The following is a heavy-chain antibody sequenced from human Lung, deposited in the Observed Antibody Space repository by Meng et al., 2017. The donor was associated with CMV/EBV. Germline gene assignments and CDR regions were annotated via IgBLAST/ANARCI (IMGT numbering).Heavy chain of an antibody. Sequence: EVQLVESGGGLVKRGGSLRRSGPASGITFNTYSMNWVRQPPGKGLEWVATISSRSTYIYYADLGKGRFTISRDNVQNFLYLQMNSLSAEDTAVYYCATESPGFSSSFDNWGQGTMVTVSS. CDR3: ATESPGFSSSFDN. D-gene: IGHD6-19*01. J-gene: IGHJ4*02. CDR1: GITFNTYS. V-gene: IGHV3-21*01. CDR2: ISSRSTYI.